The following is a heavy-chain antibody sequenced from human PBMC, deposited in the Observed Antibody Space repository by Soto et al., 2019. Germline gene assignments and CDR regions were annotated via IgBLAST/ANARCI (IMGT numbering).Heavy chain of an antibody. D-gene: IGHD3-10*01. J-gene: IGHJ4*02. CDR2: VFYSGAT. Sequence: SETLSLTCNVSGGPIKTGDYYWNWIRQPPGKGLEWIGYVFYSGATNYSPSLKSRAAISMDTSKNQFSLSLTSVTAADTAVYYCARAGFSYGHLLFWGQGSRVTVSA. V-gene: IGHV4-30-4*01. CDR3: ARAGFSYGHLLF. CDR1: GGPIKTGDYY.